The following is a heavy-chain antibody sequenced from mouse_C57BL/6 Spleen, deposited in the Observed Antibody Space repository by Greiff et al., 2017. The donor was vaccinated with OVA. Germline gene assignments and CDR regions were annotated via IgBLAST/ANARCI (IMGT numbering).Heavy chain of an antibody. CDR3: ARDDGYYYFDY. V-gene: IGHV1-76*01. Sequence: QVQLQQSGAELVRPGASVKLSCKASGYTFTAYYINWVKQRPGQGLEWIARIYPGSGNTYYNEKFKGKATLTAEKSSSTAYMQRSSLTSEDSAVYFCARDDGYYYFDYWGQGTTLTVSS. CDR2: IYPGSGNT. D-gene: IGHD2-3*01. J-gene: IGHJ2*01. CDR1: GYTFTAYY.